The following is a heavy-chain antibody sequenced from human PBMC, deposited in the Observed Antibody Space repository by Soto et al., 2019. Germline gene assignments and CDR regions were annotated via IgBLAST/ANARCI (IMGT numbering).Heavy chain of an antibody. CDR1: GYTFLNYA. J-gene: IGHJ3*01. V-gene: IGHV1-3*01. Sequence: ASVKVSCKTAGYTFLNYAIHWVRQAPGQGLEWMGWVNPSNGYTRYSENFQARLSLTRDTSANTAYMELTSLRSEDTAVYYCARRLSAFDVWGQGTVVTVSS. CDR2: VNPSNGYT. CDR3: ARRLSAFDV.